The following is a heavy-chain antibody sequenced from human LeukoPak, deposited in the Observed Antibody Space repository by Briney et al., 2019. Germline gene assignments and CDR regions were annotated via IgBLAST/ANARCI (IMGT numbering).Heavy chain of an antibody. V-gene: IGHV3-30-3*01. Sequence: GRSLRLSCAASGFTFSSYAMHWVRQAPGKGLEWVAVISYDGSNKYYADSVKGRFTISRDNSKNTLYLQMNSLRAEDTAVYYCVRGEMFDFWGQGTLVTVSS. CDR3: VRGEMFDF. D-gene: IGHD5-24*01. J-gene: IGHJ4*02. CDR2: ISYDGSNK. CDR1: GFTFSSYA.